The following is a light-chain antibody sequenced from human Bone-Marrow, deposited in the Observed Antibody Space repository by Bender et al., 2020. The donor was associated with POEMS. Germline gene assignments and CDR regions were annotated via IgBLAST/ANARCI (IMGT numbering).Light chain of an antibody. V-gene: IGLV2-14*03. CDR3: SSYTGSSIVV. J-gene: IGLJ2*01. Sequence: QSVLTQPASVSGSPGQSITVSCTGISIDIGIYNFVSWYQQHPGKAPKLIIYDVNNRPSGVSNRFYGSRSGNTASLTISGLQTEDEADYYCSSYTGSSIVVFGGGTKLTVL. CDR2: DVN. CDR1: SIDIGIYNF.